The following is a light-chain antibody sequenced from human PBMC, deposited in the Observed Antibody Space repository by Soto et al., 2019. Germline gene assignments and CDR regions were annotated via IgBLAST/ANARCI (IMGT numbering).Light chain of an antibody. CDR1: QSLVHSDGNTY. V-gene: IGKV2-30*02. CDR3: MHGTHWPRP. Sequence: VITQTPNSLSFTPLHPSSISCRSSQSLVHSDGNTYLNWFQQRPGQSPRRLLYRVSNRDSGVADKFSGSASGTNFTLKISWVEAEDVGVYYCMHGTHWPRPFGQGTKVDI. J-gene: IGKJ1*01. CDR2: RVS.